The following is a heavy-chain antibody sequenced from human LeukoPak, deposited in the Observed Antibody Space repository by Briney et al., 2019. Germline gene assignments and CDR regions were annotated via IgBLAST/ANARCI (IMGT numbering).Heavy chain of an antibody. Sequence: GGSLRLSCAASGFTFSSYGMNWVRQAPGKGLEWVSGITGRGESIYYAGSVKGRFTISRDNSKNTLYLQMNSLRAEDTAVYYCAKDRRLAAFDYGGQGTLDTVSS. CDR3: AKDRRLAAFDY. CDR2: ITGRGESI. CDR1: GFTFSSYG. D-gene: IGHD6-25*01. J-gene: IGHJ4*02. V-gene: IGHV3-23*01.